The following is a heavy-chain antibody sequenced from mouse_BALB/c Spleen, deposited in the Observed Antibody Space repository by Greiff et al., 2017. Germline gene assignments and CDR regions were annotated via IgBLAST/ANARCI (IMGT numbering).Heavy chain of an antibody. D-gene: IGHD1-1*01. CDR1: GFTFSDYY. V-gene: IGHV5-4*02. Sequence: EVKLVESGGGLVKPGGSLKLSCAASGFTFSDYYMYWVRQTPEKRLEWVATISDGGSYTYYPDSVKGRFTISRDNAKNNLYLQMSSLKSEDTAMYYCARDSSSWVDYWGQGTSVTVSS. CDR2: ISDGGSYT. CDR3: ARDSSSWVDY. J-gene: IGHJ4*01.